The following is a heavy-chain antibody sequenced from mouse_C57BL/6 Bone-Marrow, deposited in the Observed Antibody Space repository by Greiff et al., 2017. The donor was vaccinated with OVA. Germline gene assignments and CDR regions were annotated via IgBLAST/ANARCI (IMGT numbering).Heavy chain of an antibody. D-gene: IGHD1-1*01. CDR3: ARGKPYGRPYVDY. Sequence: VQLKQSGPGLVAPSQSLSITCTVSGFSLTSYAISWVRQPPGKGLEWLGVIWTGGGTNYNSALKSRLSISKDNSKSQVYLKMNRLQTDDTARYYCARGKPYGRPYVDYWGQGTTLTVSS. J-gene: IGHJ2*01. CDR1: GFSLTSYA. V-gene: IGHV2-9-1*01. CDR2: IWTGGGT.